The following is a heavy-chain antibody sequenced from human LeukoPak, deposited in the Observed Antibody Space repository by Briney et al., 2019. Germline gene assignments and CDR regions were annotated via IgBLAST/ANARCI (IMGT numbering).Heavy chain of an antibody. CDR3: ARDGGGYNL. J-gene: IGHJ4*02. CDR1: GFTFSSYW. V-gene: IGHV3-7*04. Sequence: GGSLRLSCAASGFTFSSYWMSWVRQAPGEGLEWVANIKQDGSEQYYVDSVKGRFTISRDNAKNSLYLQMDSLRAEDTAVYYCARDGGGYNLWGQGTLVTVSS. D-gene: IGHD5-24*01. CDR2: IKQDGSEQ.